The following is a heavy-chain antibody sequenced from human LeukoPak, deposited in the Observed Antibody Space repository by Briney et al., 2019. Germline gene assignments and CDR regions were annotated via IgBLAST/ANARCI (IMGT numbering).Heavy chain of an antibody. CDR1: GFTFSSYW. CDR3: ARVGEWELLPLDY. V-gene: IGHV3-7*04. Sequence: GGSLRLSCAASGFTFSSYWMSWVRQAPGKGLEWVANIKQDGSEKYYVDSVKGRFTTSRDNAKNSLYLQMNSLRAEDTAVYYCARVGEWELLPLDYWGQGTLVTVSS. J-gene: IGHJ4*02. CDR2: IKQDGSEK. D-gene: IGHD1-26*01.